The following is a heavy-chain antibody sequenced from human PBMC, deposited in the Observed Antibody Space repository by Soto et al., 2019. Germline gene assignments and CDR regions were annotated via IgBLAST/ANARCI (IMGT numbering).Heavy chain of an antibody. Sequence: GVSLRLSCAASGFTFSTYAMNWVRQAPGKGLEWVSGISGSGDSTYYADSVKGRFTVSRDNSKNTLYLQMNSLRAEDTAVFYCAKERSSGWSFDYWGQGTLVTVSS. CDR3: AKERSSGWSFDY. CDR2: ISGSGDST. J-gene: IGHJ4*02. V-gene: IGHV3-23*01. CDR1: GFTFSTYA. D-gene: IGHD6-19*01.